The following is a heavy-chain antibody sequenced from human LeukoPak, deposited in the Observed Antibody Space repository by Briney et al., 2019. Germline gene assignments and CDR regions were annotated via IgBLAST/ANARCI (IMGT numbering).Heavy chain of an antibody. CDR3: ASHGYWSGYSTLSYYYYYMDV. D-gene: IGHD3-3*01. Sequence: SVKVSCKASGGTFSSYAISWVRQAPGQGLEWMGGIIPIFGTANYAQKFQGRVTITTDESTSTAYMELSSLRSEDTAVYYCASHGYWSGYSTLSYYYYYMDVWGKGTTVTVSS. CDR1: GGTFSSYA. CDR2: IIPIFGTA. J-gene: IGHJ6*03. V-gene: IGHV1-69*05.